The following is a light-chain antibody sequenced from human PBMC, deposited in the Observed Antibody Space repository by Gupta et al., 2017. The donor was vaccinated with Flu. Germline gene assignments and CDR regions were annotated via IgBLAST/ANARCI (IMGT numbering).Light chain of an antibody. V-gene: IGKV4-1*01. CDR1: QSLLYGPYNKNY. J-gene: IGKJ2*01. CDR2: WAS. Sequence: DIVMTHSPDSLAVSLGERATINCKSSQSLLYGPYNKNYLAWYQQKPGQPPKLLIFWASARESGVPDRFSGSGSGTDFTLTISSLQAEDVAVYYCQQYYTTPYTFGQGTKLQIK. CDR3: QQYYTTPYT.